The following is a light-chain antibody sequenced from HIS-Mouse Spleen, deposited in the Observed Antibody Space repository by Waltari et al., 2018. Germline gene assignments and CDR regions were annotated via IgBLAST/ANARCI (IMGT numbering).Light chain of an antibody. J-gene: IGLJ2*01. Sequence: QSVLTHPPSASGTPGQRVTLSCSVSSSNIGSNTLPRYQQLPGTAPKLLIYSNKQRPSGVPDRFSGSKSGTSASLAISGLQSEDEADYYCAAWDDSLNGVVFGGGTKLTVL. V-gene: IGLV1-44*01. CDR2: SNK. CDR1: SSNIGSNT. CDR3: AAWDDSLNGVV.